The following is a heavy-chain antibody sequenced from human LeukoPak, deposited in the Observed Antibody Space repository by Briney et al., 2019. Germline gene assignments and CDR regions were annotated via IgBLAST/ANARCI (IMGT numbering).Heavy chain of an antibody. D-gene: IGHD6-13*01. CDR2: ISSSGSTI. CDR3: TRDPLPHGSSSWYGDV. J-gene: IGHJ6*04. V-gene: IGHV3-11*01. CDR1: GFTFSDYY. Sequence: GGSLSLSCAASGFTFSDYYMRWIRQAPGGGREWVSYISSSGSTIYYADCVKGGFTISRDNAKNSLYLQINSMRDEDTAVYYCTRDPLPHGSSSWYGDVWGKGTKVTVSS.